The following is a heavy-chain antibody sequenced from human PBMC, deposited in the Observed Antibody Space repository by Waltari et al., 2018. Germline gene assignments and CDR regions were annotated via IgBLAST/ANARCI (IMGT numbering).Heavy chain of an antibody. CDR3: ARQATDTYYYYYMDV. Sequence: QLQLQESGPGLVKPSETLSLTCTVSGGSISTTTYYWGWIRQPPGKGLEWIGGTSYSGSTPYNPSLNSRVTMSVDTSKNQFSLKLNSVTAADTAVYYCARQATDTYYYYYMDVWGKGTTVTVSS. V-gene: IGHV4-39*01. CDR2: TSYSGST. CDR1: GGSISTTTYY. D-gene: IGHD2-21*02. J-gene: IGHJ6*03.